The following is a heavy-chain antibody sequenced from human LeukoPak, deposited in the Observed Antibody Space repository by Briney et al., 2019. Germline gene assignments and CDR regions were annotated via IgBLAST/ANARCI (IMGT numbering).Heavy chain of an antibody. Sequence: ASVKVSCKVSGYTLTELSMHWVRQAPGQGLEWMGGIIPIFGTANYAQKFQGRVTITADKSTSTAYMELSSLRSEDTAVYYCARARRYGGSLDYWGQGTLVTVSS. CDR2: IIPIFGTA. CDR1: GYTLTELS. J-gene: IGHJ4*02. V-gene: IGHV1-69*06. D-gene: IGHD1-26*01. CDR3: ARARRYGGSLDY.